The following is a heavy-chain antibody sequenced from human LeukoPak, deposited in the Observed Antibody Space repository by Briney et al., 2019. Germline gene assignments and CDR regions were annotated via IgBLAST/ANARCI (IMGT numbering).Heavy chain of an antibody. CDR2: ISDIGSI. J-gene: IGHJ6*02. D-gene: IGHD2-15*01. CDR1: GGSISSYY. Sequence: PSETLSLTCTVSGGSISSYYWSWIRQPPGKGLEWIAYISDIGSINYNPSLKSRVTISVDTSKNQFSLKLSSVTAADTAMYYCARLGGSRPYYFMDVWGQGTTVTVSS. CDR3: ARLGGSRPYYFMDV. V-gene: IGHV4-59*08.